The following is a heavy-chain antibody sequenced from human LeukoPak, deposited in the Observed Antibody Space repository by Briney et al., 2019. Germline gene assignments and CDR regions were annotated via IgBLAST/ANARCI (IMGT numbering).Heavy chain of an antibody. Sequence: SETLSLTCAVYGGSFSGYYWSWIRQPPGKGLEWIGEINHSGSTNYNPSLKSRVTISVDTSKNQSSLKLSSVTAADTAVYYCARGRHGMDVWGQGTTVTVSS. CDR2: INHSGST. CDR1: GGSFSGYY. V-gene: IGHV4-34*01. CDR3: ARGRHGMDV. J-gene: IGHJ6*02.